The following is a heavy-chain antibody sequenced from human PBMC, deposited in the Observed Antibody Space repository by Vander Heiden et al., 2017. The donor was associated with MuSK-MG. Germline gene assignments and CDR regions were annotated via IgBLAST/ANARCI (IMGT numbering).Heavy chain of an antibody. CDR1: GFTFSRYA. J-gene: IGHJ3*02. Sequence: QVQLVESGGGGAQPGRSLSLSCAASGFTFSRYAMHWVRQAPGKGLEWVAVISYDGSNKYYADSVKGRFTISRDNSKNTLYLQMNSMRAEDTAVYYCAGGDTSGWYEGNAFDIWGQGTMVAVSS. V-gene: IGHV3-30*04. CDR3: AGGDTSGWYEGNAFDI. CDR2: ISYDGSNK. D-gene: IGHD6-19*01.